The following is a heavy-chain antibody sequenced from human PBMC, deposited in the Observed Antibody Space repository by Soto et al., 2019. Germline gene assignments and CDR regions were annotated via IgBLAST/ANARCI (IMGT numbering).Heavy chain of an antibody. D-gene: IGHD6-13*01. CDR2: ISYDGSNK. CDR3: AKGNKQQLAWGDV. CDR1: GFTFSSYG. Sequence: QVQLVESGGGVVQPGRSLRLSCAASGFTFSSYGMHWVRQAPGKGLEWVAVISYDGSNKYYADSVKGRFTISRDNFKTPLYLQMNSLRAEDTAVYYCAKGNKQQLAWGDVWGQGTTVTVSS. V-gene: IGHV3-30*18. J-gene: IGHJ6*02.